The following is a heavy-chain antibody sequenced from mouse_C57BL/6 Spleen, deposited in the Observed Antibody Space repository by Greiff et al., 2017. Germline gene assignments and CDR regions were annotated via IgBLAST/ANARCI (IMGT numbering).Heavy chain of an antibody. V-gene: IGHV1-52*01. CDR1: GYTFTSYW. CDR3: AREWLSYYFDY. J-gene: IGHJ2*01. CDR2: IDPSDSET. Sequence: QVQLQQPGAELVRPGSSVKLSCKASGYTFTSYWMHWVKQRPIQGLEWIGNIDPSDSETHYNQKFKDKATLTVDKSSSTAYMQLSSLTSADSAVYYCAREWLSYYFDYWGQGTTLRVSS. D-gene: IGHD1-2*01.